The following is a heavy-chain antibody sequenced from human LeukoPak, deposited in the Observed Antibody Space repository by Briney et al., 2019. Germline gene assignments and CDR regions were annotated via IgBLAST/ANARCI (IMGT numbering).Heavy chain of an antibody. V-gene: IGHV4-61*02. J-gene: IGHJ3*02. CDR3: ARDTALWTFDI. Sequence: SQTLSLTCTVSGDSISSGSYYWTWIRQPAGKGLEWIGRIYTSGSTINNPSLKNTNYNPSLRSRLTMSVDRSKNQFSLKMTSVTAADTAMYYCARDTALWTFDIWGQGTMVTVSS. CDR2: IYTSGSTINNPSLKNT. D-gene: IGHD2-21*02. CDR1: GDSISSGSYY.